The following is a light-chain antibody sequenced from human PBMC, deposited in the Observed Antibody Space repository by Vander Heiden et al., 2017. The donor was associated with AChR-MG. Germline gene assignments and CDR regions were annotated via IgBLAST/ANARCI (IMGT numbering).Light chain of an antibody. Sequence: QSALTQPRSVSGSPGQSVTVSCTGTSSDVGGYPYVSWYQQHPGKVPKLIIYDVTKRPSGVPDRFSGSKSGNTASLTISGLRPEDEADYYCCSYAGSYTYVVFGGGTKLTVL. V-gene: IGLV2-11*01. CDR3: CSYAGSYTYVV. CDR2: DVT. CDR1: SSDVGGYPY. J-gene: IGLJ2*01.